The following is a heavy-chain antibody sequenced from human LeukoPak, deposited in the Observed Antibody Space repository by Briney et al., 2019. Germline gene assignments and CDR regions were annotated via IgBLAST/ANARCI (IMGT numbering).Heavy chain of an antibody. D-gene: IGHD1-26*01. CDR1: GFTFSSYA. CDR2: ISYDGSNK. Sequence: GGSLRLSCAASGFTFSSYAMHWVRQAPGKGLEWVAVISYDGSNKYYADSVKGRFTISRDNSKNTLYLQMNSLRAEDTAVYYCARDWMALSGSYRQLDYWGQGTLVTVSS. CDR3: ARDWMALSGSYRQLDY. V-gene: IGHV3-30-3*01. J-gene: IGHJ4*02.